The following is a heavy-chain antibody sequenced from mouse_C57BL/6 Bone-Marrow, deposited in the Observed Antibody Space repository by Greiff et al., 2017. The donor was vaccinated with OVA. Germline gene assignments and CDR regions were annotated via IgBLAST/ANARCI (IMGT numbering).Heavy chain of an antibody. CDR1: GYTFTSYG. CDR3: ARFRQITTVVAKKAMDY. D-gene: IGHD1-1*01. CDR2: IYPRSGNT. J-gene: IGHJ4*01. Sequence: VQLQQSGAELARPGASVKLSCKASGYTFTSYGISWVKQRTGQGLEWIGEIYPRSGNTYYNEKFKGKATLTADKSSSTAYMELRSLTSEDSTVYFCARFRQITTVVAKKAMDYWGQGTSVTVSS. V-gene: IGHV1-81*01.